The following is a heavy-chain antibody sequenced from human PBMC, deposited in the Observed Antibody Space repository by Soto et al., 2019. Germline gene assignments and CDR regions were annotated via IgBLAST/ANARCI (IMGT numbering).Heavy chain of an antibody. CDR1: GFTVSSKY. CDR2: IYMRGST. J-gene: IGHJ4*02. Sequence: EAHLVESGGGLVQPGESLRLSCAASGFTVSSKYMSWVRQAPGKGLEWVSIIYMRGSTFYADSVKGRFTISRDTSKNTLYLQMDHLTVQDTAMYYCARDSLPGTRTWADHWGQGTLVTVSS. V-gene: IGHV3-66*01. CDR3: ARDSLPGTRTWADH. D-gene: IGHD1-26*01.